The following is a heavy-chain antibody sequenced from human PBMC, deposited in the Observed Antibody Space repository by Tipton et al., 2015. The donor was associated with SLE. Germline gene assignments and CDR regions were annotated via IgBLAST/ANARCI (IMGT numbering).Heavy chain of an antibody. D-gene: IGHD2-15*01. Sequence: TLSLTCTVSGDSISSYSYYWGWIRQPPGKGLEWIGSINYSGNTDSNPSLKSRVSMSIDKNHFSLKLSSVTAADTAVYYCAGAWQGYCSGGTCYVLDYWGQGTLVTVSS. V-gene: IGHV4-39*02. CDR2: INYSGNT. CDR1: GDSISSYSYY. CDR3: AGAWQGYCSGGTCYVLDY. J-gene: IGHJ4*02.